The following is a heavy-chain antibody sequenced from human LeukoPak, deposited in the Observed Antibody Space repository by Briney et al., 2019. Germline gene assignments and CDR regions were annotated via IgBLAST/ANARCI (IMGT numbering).Heavy chain of an antibody. CDR1: GFTFSSYA. Sequence: GGSLRLSCAASGFTFSSYAMHWVRQAPGKGLEWVAVISYDGGNKYYADSVKGRFTISRDNSKNTLYLQMNSLRAEDTAVYYCARGLAAAGIFPIPFDPWGQGTLVTVSS. D-gene: IGHD6-13*01. CDR2: ISYDGGNK. V-gene: IGHV3-30-3*01. J-gene: IGHJ5*02. CDR3: ARGLAAAGIFPIPFDP.